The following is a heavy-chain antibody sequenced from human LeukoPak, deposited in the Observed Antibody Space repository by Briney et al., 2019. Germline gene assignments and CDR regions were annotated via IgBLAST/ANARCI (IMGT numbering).Heavy chain of an antibody. J-gene: IGHJ6*02. CDR3: AGDKWLVEGGYYYYGMDV. Sequence: GASVKVSCKASGYTFTSYGISWVRRAPGQGLEWMGWISAYNGNTNYAQKLQGRVTMTTDTSTSTAYMELRSLRSDDTAVYYCAGDKWLVEGGYYYYGMDVWGQGTTVTVSS. CDR2: ISAYNGNT. CDR1: GYTFTSYG. D-gene: IGHD6-19*01. V-gene: IGHV1-18*01.